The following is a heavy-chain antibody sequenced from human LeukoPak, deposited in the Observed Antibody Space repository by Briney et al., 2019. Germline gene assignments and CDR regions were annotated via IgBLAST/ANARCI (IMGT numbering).Heavy chain of an antibody. D-gene: IGHD5-12*01. CDR2: INPNSGGT. CDR1: GYTFTGYY. J-gene: IGHJ4*02. Sequence: ASVKDSCKASGYTFTGYYKHWVRQAPGQGLEWMGWINPNSGGTNYAQKFQGRVNMSRDTSLSTAYMEQSRLRSADTAEYYCARERSIVATSKTFDYWGQGTLVTVSS. CDR3: ARERSIVATSKTFDY. V-gene: IGHV1-2*02.